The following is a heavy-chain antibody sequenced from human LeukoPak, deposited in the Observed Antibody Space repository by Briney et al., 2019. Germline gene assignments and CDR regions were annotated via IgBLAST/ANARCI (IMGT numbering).Heavy chain of an antibody. J-gene: IGHJ4*02. CDR3: AICFAYYDSSGYPYYFDY. V-gene: IGHV4-34*01. Sequence: PSETLSLTCAVYGGSFSGYYWSWIRQPPGKGLEWIGEINHSGSTNYNPSLKSRVTISVDTSKNQFSLKLSSVTAADTAVYYCAICFAYYDSSGYPYYFDYWGQGTLVTVSS. D-gene: IGHD3-22*01. CDR1: GGSFSGYY. CDR2: INHSGST.